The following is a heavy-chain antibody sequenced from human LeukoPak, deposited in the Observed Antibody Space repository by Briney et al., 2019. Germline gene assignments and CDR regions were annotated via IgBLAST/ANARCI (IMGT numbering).Heavy chain of an antibody. CDR2: INSDGSST. CDR1: GFTFSSYW. CDR3: ARGGQWLPQRAFDI. J-gene: IGHJ3*02. V-gene: IGHV3-74*01. Sequence: HPGGSLRLSCAASGFTFSSYWMHWVRQAPGKGLVWLSRINSDGSSTSYADSVKGRFTISRDNAKNTLYLQMNSLRAEDTAVYYCARGGQWLPQRAFDIWGQGTMVTVSS. D-gene: IGHD6-19*01.